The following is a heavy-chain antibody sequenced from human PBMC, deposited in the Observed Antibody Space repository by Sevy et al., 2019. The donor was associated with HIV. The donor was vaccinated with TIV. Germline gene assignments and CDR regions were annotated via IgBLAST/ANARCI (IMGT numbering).Heavy chain of an antibody. CDR1: GFTFSSYI. CDR3: ARTGVVVTGYMDV. Sequence: GGSLRLSCAASGFTFSSYIMNWVRQAPGKGLEWVSSISSSSSYIYYADSVKGRFTISRDNAKNSLYLQMNSLRAEDTAVYYCARTGVVVTGYMDVWGKGTTVTVSS. D-gene: IGHD2-21*02. CDR2: ISSSSSYI. J-gene: IGHJ6*03. V-gene: IGHV3-21*01.